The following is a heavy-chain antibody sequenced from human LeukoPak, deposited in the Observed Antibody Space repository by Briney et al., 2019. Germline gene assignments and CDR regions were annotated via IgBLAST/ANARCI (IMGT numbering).Heavy chain of an antibody. CDR1: GGSFSGYY. D-gene: IGHD3-10*01. J-gene: IGHJ6*04. CDR2: INHSGST. Sequence: SETLSLTCAVYGGSFSGYYWSWIRQPPGKGLEWIGEINHSGSTNYNPSLKSRVTISVDTSKNQFSLKLSSVTAADTAVYYCARGRGRITMVRGVRGGMGVWGKGTTVTVST. V-gene: IGHV4-34*01. CDR3: ARGRGRITMVRGVRGGMGV.